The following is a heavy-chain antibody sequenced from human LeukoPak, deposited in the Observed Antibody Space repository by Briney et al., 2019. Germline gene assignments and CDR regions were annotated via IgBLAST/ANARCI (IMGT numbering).Heavy chain of an antibody. Sequence: GGSLRLSCAASGFTFSSYGMHWVRQAPAKGLEWVAVIWYDGSNKYYADSVKGRFTISRANSKNTLYLPMNGLRAEDTAVYYCAAVRKVRYFDYWGQGTLVTVSS. CDR2: IWYDGSNK. CDR3: AAVRKVRYFDY. V-gene: IGHV3-33*01. CDR1: GFTFSSYG. J-gene: IGHJ4*02.